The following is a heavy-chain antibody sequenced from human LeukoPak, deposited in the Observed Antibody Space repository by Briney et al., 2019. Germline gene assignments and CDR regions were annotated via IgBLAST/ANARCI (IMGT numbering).Heavy chain of an antibody. CDR1: VYTFTGHL. CDR3: ARGSDSGTPRWFDP. J-gene: IGHJ5*02. V-gene: IGHV1-2*06. Sequence: ASVTFSCKASVYTFTGHLIQWVRQTPGQGPEWMVRIAPNDGGTHYAQKFQGRVTMTRATSISTAYMKLSSLRSDDTAVYYCARGSDSGTPRWFDPWRQGTLVTV. CDR2: IAPNDGGT. D-gene: IGHD1-26*01.